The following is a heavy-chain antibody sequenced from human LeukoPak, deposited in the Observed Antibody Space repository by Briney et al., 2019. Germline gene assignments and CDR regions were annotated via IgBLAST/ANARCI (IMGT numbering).Heavy chain of an antibody. CDR3: GRDRGQNAGFDY. CDR2: INTGGSST. J-gene: IGHJ4*02. Sequence: GGSLRLSCAASGFTFSSYWMHWVRQAPEKGLVWISRINTGGSSTVYADSVKGRFIISRDNAKNTLYLQMNSLRAEDTAVYYCGRDRGQNAGFDYWGQGNLVTVSS. CDR1: GFTFSSYW. V-gene: IGHV3-74*01. D-gene: IGHD3-10*01.